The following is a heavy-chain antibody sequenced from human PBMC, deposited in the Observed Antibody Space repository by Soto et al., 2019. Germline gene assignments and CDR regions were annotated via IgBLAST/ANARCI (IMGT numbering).Heavy chain of an antibody. CDR2: IIPIFGTA. Sequence: GASVKVSCKASGGTFSSYAISWVRQAPGQGLEWMGGIIPIFGTANYAQKFQGRVTITADESKNQFSLKLSSVTAADTAVYYCARWACSSTSCLSYYYYYYMDVWGKGTTVTVSS. J-gene: IGHJ6*03. CDR1: GGTFSSYA. V-gene: IGHV1-69*13. D-gene: IGHD2-2*01. CDR3: ARWACSSTSCLSYYYYYYMDV.